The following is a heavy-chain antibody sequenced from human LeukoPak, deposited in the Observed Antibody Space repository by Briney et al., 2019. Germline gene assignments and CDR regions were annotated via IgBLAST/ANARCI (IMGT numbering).Heavy chain of an antibody. J-gene: IGHJ4*02. Sequence: TGGSLRLSCAASGFTFSNVWMSWVRHAPGKGLEWVGRIKSKTDGGTTDYAAPVKGRFTISRDDSKNTLYLQMDSLKIEDTAVYYCTTEGETAMVCLDFWGQGTLVTVSS. CDR2: IKSKTDGGTT. CDR3: TTEGETAMVCLDF. CDR1: GFTFSNVW. D-gene: IGHD5-18*01. V-gene: IGHV3-15*01.